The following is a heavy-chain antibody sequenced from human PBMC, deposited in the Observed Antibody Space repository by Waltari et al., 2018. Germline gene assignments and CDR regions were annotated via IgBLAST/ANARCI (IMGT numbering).Heavy chain of an antibody. J-gene: IGHJ1*01. CDR1: GGSITTNYN. CDR2: MQYRGST. V-gene: IGHV4-39*01. Sequence: QLQLQASVSGLVRPSETLSLTCPVSGGSITTNYNWAWIRQPPGKGLEWMGNMQYRGSTFYNPSLMSRVTRSLDTSKNQFSLTLTSVDAADTAVYFCGRIAFGDDGGYFQYWGQGTLVTVSS. D-gene: IGHD4-17*01. CDR3: GRIAFGDDGGYFQY.